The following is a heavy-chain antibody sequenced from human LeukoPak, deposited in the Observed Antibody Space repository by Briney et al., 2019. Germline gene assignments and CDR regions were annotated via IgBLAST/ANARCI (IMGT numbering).Heavy chain of an antibody. CDR3: ARRGPPRTMLRGVKSGWFDP. Sequence: SETLSLTCAVHGGSFNGYYWSWIRQPPGKGLEWIGEVNHSGSTNYSPSLKSRVTLSVDTSKNQFSLRLSSVTAADTAVYYCARRGPPRTMLRGVKSGWFDPWGQGTLVTVSS. V-gene: IGHV4-34*01. J-gene: IGHJ5*02. D-gene: IGHD3-10*01. CDR2: VNHSGST. CDR1: GGSFNGYY.